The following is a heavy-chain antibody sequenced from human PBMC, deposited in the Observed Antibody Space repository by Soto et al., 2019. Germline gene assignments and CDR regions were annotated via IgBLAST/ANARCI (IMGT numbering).Heavy chain of an antibody. CDR1: GGSISSYY. V-gene: IGHV4-59*08. CDR2: IYYSGST. Sequence: PSETLSLTCTVSGGSISSYYWSWIRQPPGKGLEWIGYIYYSGSTNYNPSLKSRVTISVDTSKNQLSLKLSSVTAADTAVYYCARHNRGYFDPHYFDYWGQGTLVTVSS. D-gene: IGHD3-9*01. CDR3: ARHNRGYFDPHYFDY. J-gene: IGHJ4*02.